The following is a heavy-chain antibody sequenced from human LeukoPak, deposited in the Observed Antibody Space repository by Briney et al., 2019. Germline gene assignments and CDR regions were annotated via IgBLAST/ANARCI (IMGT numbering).Heavy chain of an antibody. CDR2: IYYIGST. CDR1: GGSISSYY. CDR3: AKSNGYGLVDI. D-gene: IGHD3-10*01. V-gene: IGHV4-59*01. Sequence: PSETLSLTCTVSGGSISSYYWSWIRQPPGKGLEYIGYIYYIGSTNYNPSLKSRVTISVDTSKNQLSLRLRSVTAADTAVYYCAKSNGYGLVDIWGQGTMVTVSS. J-gene: IGHJ3*02.